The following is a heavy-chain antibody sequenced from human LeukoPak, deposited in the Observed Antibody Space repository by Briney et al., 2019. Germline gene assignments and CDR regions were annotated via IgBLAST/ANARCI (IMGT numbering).Heavy chain of an antibody. CDR1: GGSFSGYY. V-gene: IGHV4-59*01. J-gene: IGHJ4*02. Sequence: SETLSLTCAVYGGSFSGYYWSWIRQPPGKGLEWIGYIYYSGSTNYNPSLKSRVTVSVDTSKNQFSLKLSSVTAADTAVYYCAREGGSGSFDYWGQGTLVTVSS. D-gene: IGHD3-10*01. CDR2: IYYSGST. CDR3: AREGGSGSFDY.